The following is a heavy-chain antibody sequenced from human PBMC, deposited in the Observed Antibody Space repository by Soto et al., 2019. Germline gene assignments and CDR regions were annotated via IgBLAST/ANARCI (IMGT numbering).Heavy chain of an antibody. CDR2: MNPNSGNT. CDR1: GYTFTSYD. D-gene: IGHD2-2*01. Sequence: ASVKVSCKASGYTFTSYDINWVRQATGQGLEWMGWMNPNSGNTGYVQKFQGRVTMTRNTSISTAYMELSSLRSEDTAVYYCARGQYQLLTVYYYYMDVWGKGTTVTVSS. CDR3: ARGQYQLLTVYYYYMDV. V-gene: IGHV1-8*01. J-gene: IGHJ6*03.